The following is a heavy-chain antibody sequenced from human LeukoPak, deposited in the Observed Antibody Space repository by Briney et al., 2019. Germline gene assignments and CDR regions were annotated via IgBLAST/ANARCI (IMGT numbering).Heavy chain of an antibody. J-gene: IGHJ1*01. CDR2: IRSTGDGGTT. Sequence: PGGSLRLSCTASGFTFGNYAMSWFRQAPGKGLEWIGSIRSTGDGGTTEYAASVKGRFVISREDSKSIAYLQMDRLESEEPAVYYCARGGYQFEHWGQGTLVTVSS. V-gene: IGHV3-49*03. CDR1: GFTFGNYA. CDR3: ARGGYQFEH. D-gene: IGHD3-16*02.